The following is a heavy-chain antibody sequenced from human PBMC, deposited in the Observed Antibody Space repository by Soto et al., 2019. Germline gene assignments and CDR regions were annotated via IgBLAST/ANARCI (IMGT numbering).Heavy chain of an antibody. CDR1: GGTFSSYA. CDR3: ARGFVVVTAGEYFQH. CDR2: IIPIFGTA. J-gene: IGHJ1*01. Sequence: QVQLVQSGAEVKKPGSSVKVSCKASGGTFSSYAISWVRQSPGQGLEWMGGIIPIFGTANYAQKFQGGVTITADEYTSTAYMELSSLRSEDTAVYYFARGFVVVTAGEYFQHWGQGTLVTVSS. V-gene: IGHV1-69*12. D-gene: IGHD2-21*02.